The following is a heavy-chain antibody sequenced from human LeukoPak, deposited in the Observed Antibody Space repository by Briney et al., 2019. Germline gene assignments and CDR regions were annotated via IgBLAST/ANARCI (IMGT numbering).Heavy chain of an antibody. CDR2: ISYDGSNK. CDR1: GFTISSYA. Sequence: GRSLRLSCAASGFTISSYAMHWVRQAPGKGLEWVAVISYDGSNKYYADSVKGRFTISRDNSKNTLYLQMNSLTAEDTSVYYCARNYGDSNKYYFDYWGQGTLVTVSS. V-gene: IGHV3-30-3*01. CDR3: ARNYGDSNKYYFDY. D-gene: IGHD4-17*01. J-gene: IGHJ4*02.